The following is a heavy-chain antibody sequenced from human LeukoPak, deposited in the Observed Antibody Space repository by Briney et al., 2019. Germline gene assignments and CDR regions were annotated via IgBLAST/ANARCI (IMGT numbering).Heavy chain of an antibody. CDR1: GGSISSGGCF. J-gene: IGHJ4*02. CDR2: ISYSGST. D-gene: IGHD6-6*01. CDR3: ASAPYSSSSVDY. Sequence: PSETLSLTCTVSGGSISSGGCFWSWIRQHPGKGLEWIGYISYSGSTYYNPSLKSRVTISVDTSKNQFSLKLSSVSAADTAVYYCASAPYSSSSVDYWGQGTLVTVSS. V-gene: IGHV4-31*03.